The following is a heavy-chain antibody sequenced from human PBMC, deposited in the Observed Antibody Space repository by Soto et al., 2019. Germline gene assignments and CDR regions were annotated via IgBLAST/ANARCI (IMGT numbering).Heavy chain of an antibody. V-gene: IGHV6-1*01. D-gene: IGHD6-6*01. J-gene: IGHJ4*02. CDR2: TYYRAKWYN. CDR3: ARGEGQLGAFDY. CDR1: GDSVSSNSAA. Sequence: PSQTLSLTCAISGDSVSSNSAAWNWFRQSPSRGLEWLGRTYYRAKWYNHYAESMESRVIINPDTSKNQFSLVLNSVTPEDTSVYFCARGEGQLGAFDYWGQGTLVTVSS.